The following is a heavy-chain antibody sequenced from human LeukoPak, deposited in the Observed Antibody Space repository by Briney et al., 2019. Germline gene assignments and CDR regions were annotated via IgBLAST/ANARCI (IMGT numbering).Heavy chain of an antibody. CDR3: ARVFDCSSTSCYIGYYYYYMDV. D-gene: IGHD2-2*02. Sequence: SETLSLTCTVSGGSISSSSYYWGWIRQPPGKGLEWIGSIYYSGSTYYNPSLKSRVIISVDTSKNQFSLKLSSVTAADTAVYYCARVFDCSSTSCYIGYYYYYMDVWGKGTTVTVSS. V-gene: IGHV4-39*07. CDR1: GGSISSSSYY. J-gene: IGHJ6*03. CDR2: IYYSGST.